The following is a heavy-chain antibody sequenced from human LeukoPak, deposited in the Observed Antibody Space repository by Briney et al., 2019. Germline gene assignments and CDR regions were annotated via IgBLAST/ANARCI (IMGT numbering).Heavy chain of an antibody. D-gene: IGHD3-10*01. V-gene: IGHV3-11*04. CDR3: ARCGDGLPCDFDY. CDR2: ISSTSSTK. Sequence: NPGGSLRLSCAASEFTFSDYYMSWIRQAPGKGLAWVSYISSTSSTKYYADSVKGRFTISRDNAKSSLYLQMNSLRAEDTAVYYCARCGDGLPCDFDYWGQGTLVTVSS. CDR1: EFTFSDYY. J-gene: IGHJ4*02.